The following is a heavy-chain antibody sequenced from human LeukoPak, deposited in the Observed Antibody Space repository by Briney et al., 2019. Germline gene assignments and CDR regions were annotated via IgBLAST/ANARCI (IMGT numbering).Heavy chain of an antibody. CDR3: AKDPRIYDSSGTGHY. D-gene: IGHD3-22*01. Sequence: GGSLRLSCAASGFTFSSFTMTWVRQAPGKGLEGVSAIGGRGGSTYYADSLGGRFTISRDNSKNTLYLQMNSLRAEDTAVYYCAKDPRIYDSSGTGHYWGQGTLVTVSS. CDR2: IGGRGGST. V-gene: IGHV3-23*01. CDR1: GFTFSSFT. J-gene: IGHJ4*02.